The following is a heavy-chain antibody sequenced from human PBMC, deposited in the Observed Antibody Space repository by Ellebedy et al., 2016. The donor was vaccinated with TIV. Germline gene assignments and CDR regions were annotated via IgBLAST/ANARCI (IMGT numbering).Heavy chain of an antibody. D-gene: IGHD6-19*01. CDR3: AGTSTAVPEFDY. V-gene: IGHV4-59*01. CDR2: IYDSGST. CDR1: GVSIRGSY. J-gene: IGHJ4*02. Sequence: MPSETLSLTCTVSGVSIRGSYWSWIRQSPGKGLEWIGYIYDSGSTLYNPSLRGRVAISLDTSQDQFSLRLNSVTAADTGIYYCAGTSTAVPEFDYWGRGTVVTVSA.